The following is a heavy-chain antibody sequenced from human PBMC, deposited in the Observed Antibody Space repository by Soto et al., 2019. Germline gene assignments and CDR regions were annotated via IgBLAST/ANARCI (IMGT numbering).Heavy chain of an antibody. D-gene: IGHD3-10*02. V-gene: IGHV4-34*01. CDR1: GESFSGHF. Sequence: QVQLHQWGTGLLKPSETLSLTCSVSGESFSGHFWTWIRQPPGKGLEWIGEIDYSGATHYNASVKRRVSMSVDTTKKQVSLKVTSATAAVTAVYYCARGGITPCMFFFDYWGQGTVVIVSS. CDR2: IDYSGAT. CDR3: ARGGITPCMFFFDY. J-gene: IGHJ4*02.